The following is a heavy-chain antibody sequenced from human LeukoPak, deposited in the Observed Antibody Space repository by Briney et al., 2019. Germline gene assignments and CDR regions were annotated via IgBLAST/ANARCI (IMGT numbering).Heavy chain of an antibody. CDR1: GGSFSGYY. V-gene: IGHV4-34*01. CDR2: INHSGST. D-gene: IGHD2-2*01. CDR3: ARLKVVPAAIPYYYYYGMDV. J-gene: IGHJ6*02. Sequence: PSETLSLTCAVYGGSFSGYYWSWIRQPPGKGLEWIGGINHSGSTNYNPSLKSRVTISVDTSKNQFSLKLSSATAADTAVYYCARLKVVPAAIPYYYYYGMDVWGQGTTVTVSS.